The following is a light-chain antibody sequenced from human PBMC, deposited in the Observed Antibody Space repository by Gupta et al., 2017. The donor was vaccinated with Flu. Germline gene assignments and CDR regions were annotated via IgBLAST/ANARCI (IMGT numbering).Light chain of an antibody. V-gene: IGLV1-47*01. CDR2: RNN. CDR1: SSNIGSNY. CDR3: AAWDDSLSGRGV. Sequence: QSVLTQPPSESGTPGQRVTISCSGSSSNIGSNYVYWYQQLPGTAPKLLIYRNNQRPSGVPDRFSGSKSGTSASLAISGLRSEDEADYYCAAWDDSLSGRGVFGGGTKLTVL. J-gene: IGLJ2*01.